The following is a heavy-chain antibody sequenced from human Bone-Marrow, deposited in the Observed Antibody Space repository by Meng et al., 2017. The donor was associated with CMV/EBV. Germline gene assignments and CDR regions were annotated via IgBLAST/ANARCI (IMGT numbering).Heavy chain of an antibody. CDR3: ARDLVRVPDWGFDP. V-gene: IGHV4-34*01. Sequence: SETLSLTCAVYGGSFSGYYWSWIRQPPGKGLEWIGEINHSGSTNYNPSLKSRVTISVDTSKNQFSLNLSPVTAADTAVYYFARDLVRVPDWGFDPWGQGTLVTVSS. D-gene: IGHD3/OR15-3a*01. J-gene: IGHJ5*02. CDR1: GGSFSGYY. CDR2: INHSGST.